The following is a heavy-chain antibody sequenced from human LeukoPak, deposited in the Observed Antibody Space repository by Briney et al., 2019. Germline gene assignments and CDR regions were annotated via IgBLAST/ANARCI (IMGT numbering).Heavy chain of an antibody. V-gene: IGHV3-74*01. CDR2: INSDGSST. Sequence: GGSLRLSCAASGFTFSNYWMHWVRQAPGKGLVWVSRINSDGSSTGYADSVKGRFTISRDNAKNTLYLQMNSLRTEDTAVYYCAKDRLLNCRGDCYIFDYWGQGTVVTVSS. CDR1: GFTFSNYW. J-gene: IGHJ4*02. CDR3: AKDRLLNCRGDCYIFDY. D-gene: IGHD2-21*02.